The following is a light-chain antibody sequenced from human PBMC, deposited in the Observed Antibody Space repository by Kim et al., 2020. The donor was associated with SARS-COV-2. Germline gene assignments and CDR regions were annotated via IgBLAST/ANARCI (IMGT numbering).Light chain of an antibody. CDR3: QQYASYPLT. V-gene: IGKV1D-16*01. J-gene: IGKJ4*01. CDR2: AAS. Sequence: ASAGDRVAITCRASQGINNWLAWYQQKAHKAPKPLIFAASTLQSGVPSRFSGSASGTEFTLTISNLQPEDFGTYYCQQYASYPLTFGGGTKVDIK. CDR1: QGINNW.